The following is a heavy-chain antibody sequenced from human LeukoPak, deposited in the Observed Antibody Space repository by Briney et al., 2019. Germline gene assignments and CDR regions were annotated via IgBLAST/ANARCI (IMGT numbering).Heavy chain of an antibody. CDR3: AGRYRGGGTRFYYFDY. D-gene: IGHD3-16*01. V-gene: IGHV5-51*01. CDR2: IYPGDSDT. J-gene: IGHJ4*02. CDR1: GYSFTSYW. Sequence: GESLKISCKGSGYSFTSYWIGWVRQMPGKGLEWMGIIYPGDSDTRYSPSFRGQVTISADKSISTAYLQWSSLKASDTAMYYCAGRYRGGGTRFYYFDYWGQGTLVTVSS.